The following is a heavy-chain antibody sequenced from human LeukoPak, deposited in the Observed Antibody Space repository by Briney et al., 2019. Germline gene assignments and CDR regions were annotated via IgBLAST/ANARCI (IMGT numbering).Heavy chain of an antibody. CDR3: ARGRPVRASTVEDY. Sequence: GGSLRLSCAASGFTFSSYEMNWVRQAPGQGLEWVSVIYSGGSTYYADSVKGRFTISRDNSKNTLYLQMNNLRAEDTAVYYCARGRPVRASTVEDYWGQGTLVTVSS. J-gene: IGHJ4*02. D-gene: IGHD4-23*01. V-gene: IGHV3-66*01. CDR1: GFTFSSYE. CDR2: IYSGGST.